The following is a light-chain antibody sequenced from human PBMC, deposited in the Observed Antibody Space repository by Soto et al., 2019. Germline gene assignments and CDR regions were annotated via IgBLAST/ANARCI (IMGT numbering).Light chain of an antibody. J-gene: IGKJ5*01. Sequence: EIVMTQSPATLSVSPGERATLSCRASHSVSSNLAWYQQKPGQAPRLVIYGASTRATGIPERFSGSGSGTDFTLTISRLEPEDFAVYYCQQYNSYPYTLGQGTRLE. CDR2: GAS. CDR3: QQYNSYPYT. CDR1: HSVSSN. V-gene: IGKV3-15*01.